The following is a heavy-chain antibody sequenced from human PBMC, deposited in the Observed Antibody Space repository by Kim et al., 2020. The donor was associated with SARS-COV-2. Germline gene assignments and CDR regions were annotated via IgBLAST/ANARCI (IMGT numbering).Heavy chain of an antibody. V-gene: IGHV3-23*01. Sequence: GGSLRLSCAASRFTFSSSAMTWVRQAPGKGLEWVSSIFGSGHGTYYADSVKGRFIISRDNSKNTLYLQMNNLRADDTAIYYCAKNVHITSVTFLWYFDLWGR. D-gene: IGHD2-2*01. CDR3: AKNVHITSVTFLWYFDL. CDR1: RFTFSSSA. J-gene: IGHJ2*01. CDR2: IFGSGHGT.